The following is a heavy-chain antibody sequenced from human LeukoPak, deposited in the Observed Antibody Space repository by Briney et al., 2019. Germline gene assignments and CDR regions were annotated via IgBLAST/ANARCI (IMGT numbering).Heavy chain of an antibody. D-gene: IGHD3-22*01. CDR3: AKDYYDSSDFFDY. J-gene: IGHJ4*02. Sequence: PGGSLRLSCAASGFTFSSYGMHWVRQAPGKGLEWVAVISYDGSNKYYADSVKGRFTISRDNSENTLYLQMNSLRAEDTAVYYCAKDYYDSSDFFDYWGQGTLVTVSS. CDR1: GFTFSSYG. V-gene: IGHV3-30*18. CDR2: ISYDGSNK.